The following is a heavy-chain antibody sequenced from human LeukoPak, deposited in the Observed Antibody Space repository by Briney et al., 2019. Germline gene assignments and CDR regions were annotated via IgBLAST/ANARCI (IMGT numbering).Heavy chain of an antibody. CDR3: AKDSSGYYFDAFDI. Sequence: GGSLRLSCAASGLTFSDYWMYWVRQAPGEGLEWVANIKHDGSEKYYVDSVKGRFTISRDNAKNSLYLQMNSLRVEDTAVYYCAKDSSGYYFDAFDIWGQGTMVTVSS. CDR2: IKHDGSEK. CDR1: GLTFSDYW. D-gene: IGHD3-22*01. V-gene: IGHV3-7*03. J-gene: IGHJ3*02.